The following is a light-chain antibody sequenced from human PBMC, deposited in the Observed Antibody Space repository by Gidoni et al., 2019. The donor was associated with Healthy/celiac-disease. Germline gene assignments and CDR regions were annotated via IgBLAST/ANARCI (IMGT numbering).Light chain of an antibody. V-gene: IGLV1-47*01. CDR1: SSNIGSNY. CDR3: AAWDDSLSGRWV. J-gene: IGLJ3*02. CDR2: RNN. Sequence: QSVLTPPPSASGPPGQRVTISCSGSSSNIGSNYVYWYKQLPGTAPKLLIYRNNQRPSGVPDRFSGSKSGTSASLAISGLRSEDEADYYCAAWDDSLSGRWVFGGGTKLTVL.